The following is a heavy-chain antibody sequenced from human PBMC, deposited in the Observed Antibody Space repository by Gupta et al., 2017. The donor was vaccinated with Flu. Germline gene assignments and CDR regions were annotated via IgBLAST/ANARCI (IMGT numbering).Heavy chain of an antibody. CDR3: AKDGGYCSSTSCSHYYYYGMDV. D-gene: IGHD2-2*03. CDR1: GFTFSSYG. CDR2: ISYDGSNK. J-gene: IGHJ6*02. Sequence: QVQLVESGGGVVQPGRSLSLSCAASGFTFSSYGLHWVRQAPGKGLEWVAVISYDGSNKYYADSVKGRFTISRDNSKNTLYLQMNSLRAEDTAVYYCAKDGGYCSSTSCSHYYYYGMDVWGQGTTVTVSS. V-gene: IGHV3-30*18.